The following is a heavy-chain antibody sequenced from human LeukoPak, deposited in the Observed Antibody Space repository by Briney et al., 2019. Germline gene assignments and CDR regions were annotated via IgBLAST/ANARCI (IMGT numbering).Heavy chain of an antibody. Sequence: GGSLRLSCSVSGFTFSTYVMHWVRQAPGKGLEYVSAISSNGDNTYYADSVKGRFTISRDNSKNTLYLQMSSLRADDTAVYYCVRGTGYWGQGNLVTVSS. CDR3: VRGTGY. J-gene: IGHJ4*02. V-gene: IGHV3-64D*06. CDR1: GFTFSTYV. CDR2: ISSNGDNT.